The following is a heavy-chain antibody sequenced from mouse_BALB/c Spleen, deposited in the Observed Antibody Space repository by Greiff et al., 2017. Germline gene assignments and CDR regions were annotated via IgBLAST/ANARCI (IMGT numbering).Heavy chain of an antibody. V-gene: IGHV6-6*02. Sequence: DVHLVESGGGLVQPGGSMKLSCVASGFTFSNYWMNWVRQSPEKGLEWVAEIRLKSNNYATHYAESVKGRFTVSRDDSKSSVYLQMNNLRAEDTGIYYCTRLDYGSLDYWGQGTTLTVSS. CDR3: TRLDYGSLDY. J-gene: IGHJ2*01. D-gene: IGHD1-1*01. CDR1: GFTFSNYW. CDR2: IRLKSNNYAT.